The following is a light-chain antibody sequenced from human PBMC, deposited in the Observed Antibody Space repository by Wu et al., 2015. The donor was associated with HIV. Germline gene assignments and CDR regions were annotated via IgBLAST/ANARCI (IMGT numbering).Light chain of an antibody. CDR2: GAS. Sequence: EIVMTQSPATLSVSPGERATLSCRASQSVSSNLAWYQQKPGQAPRLLIYGASTRATGIPARFSGSGSGTEFTLTISSLQSEDFAVYYCQQYNNWPPRVTFGQGHDWRLN. V-gene: IGKV3-15*01. J-gene: IGKJ5*01. CDR3: QQYNNWPPRVT. CDR1: QSVSSN.